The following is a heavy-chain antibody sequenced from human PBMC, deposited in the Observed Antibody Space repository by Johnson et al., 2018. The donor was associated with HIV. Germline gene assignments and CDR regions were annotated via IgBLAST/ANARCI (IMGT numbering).Heavy chain of an antibody. CDR1: GFTFDDYA. V-gene: IGHV3-9*01. Sequence: VQLVESGGGLVQPGRSLRLSCAASGFTFDDYAMHWVRQAPGKGLEWVSGISWNSGSIGYADSEKGRFTISRDNAKNSLYLQMNSLRAEDTAVYYCAREKTTPDAFDIWGQGTMVTVSS. CDR3: AREKTTPDAFDI. J-gene: IGHJ3*02. D-gene: IGHD4-11*01. CDR2: ISWNSGSI.